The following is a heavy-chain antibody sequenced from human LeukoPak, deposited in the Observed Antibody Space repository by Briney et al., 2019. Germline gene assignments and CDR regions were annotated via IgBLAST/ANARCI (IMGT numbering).Heavy chain of an antibody. Sequence: SETLSLTCTVSGGSISSYYWTWIRQPPGKGLEWIGYVYYTGSTNYNPSLRSRVTISVDASKENFPLRLTSVTAADTAVYYCAGQRYCSSTDCYGHFDSWGQGTLVTVSS. D-gene: IGHD2-2*01. V-gene: IGHV4-59*01. CDR3: AGQRYCSSTDCYGHFDS. J-gene: IGHJ4*02. CDR1: GGSISSYY. CDR2: VYYTGST.